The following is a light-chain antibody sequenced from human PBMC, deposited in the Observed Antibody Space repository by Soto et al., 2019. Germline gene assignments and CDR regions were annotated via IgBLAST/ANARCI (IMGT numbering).Light chain of an antibody. CDR3: QQYKTDFT. Sequence: DIQMTQYPSILPASVGDSVTISCRASQSVSRWLAWYQQKPGKAPKLLIYKGSYLESGVPSRFSGSGSVTEFTLTINSLQPDDFATYYCQQYKTDFTFGPGTKV. CDR1: QSVSRW. CDR2: KGS. J-gene: IGKJ3*01. V-gene: IGKV1-5*03.